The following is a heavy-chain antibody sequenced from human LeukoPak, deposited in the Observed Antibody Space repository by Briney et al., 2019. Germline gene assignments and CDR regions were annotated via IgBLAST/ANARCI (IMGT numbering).Heavy chain of an antibody. D-gene: IGHD3-10*01. V-gene: IGHV5-10-1*01. Sequence: GESLKISCKGSGYSFTSYWISWVRQMPGKGLEWMGRIDPSDSYTNYSPSFQGHVTISADKSISTAYLQWSSLKASDTALYYCASDYYGSGSYLFDYWGQGTLVTVSS. CDR3: ASDYYGSGSYLFDY. CDR1: GYSFTSYW. J-gene: IGHJ4*02. CDR2: IDPSDSYT.